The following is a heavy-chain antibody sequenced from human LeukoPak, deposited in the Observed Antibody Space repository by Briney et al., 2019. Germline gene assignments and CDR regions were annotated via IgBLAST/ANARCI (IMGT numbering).Heavy chain of an antibody. CDR1: GFTFSSYA. Sequence: GGSLRLSCAASGFTFSSYAMTWVRQAPGKGLEWVPAISGSGGSTYYADSVKGRFTISRDNSKNTLYLQMNSLRAEDTAVYYCAKGRIAAAGTFLDYWGQGTLVTVSS. CDR3: AKGRIAAAGTFLDY. D-gene: IGHD6-13*01. J-gene: IGHJ4*02. V-gene: IGHV3-23*01. CDR2: ISGSGGST.